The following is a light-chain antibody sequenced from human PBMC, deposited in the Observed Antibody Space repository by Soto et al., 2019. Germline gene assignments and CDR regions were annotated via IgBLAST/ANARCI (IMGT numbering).Light chain of an antibody. CDR1: QSVRSY. CDR3: QQPGNWPQT. CDR2: DAF. V-gene: IGKV3-11*01. J-gene: IGKJ3*01. Sequence: EIVLTQSPATLSLSPGERATLSCRASQSVRSYLAWYQQKPGQTPRLLIYDAFNRATGIPARSSGSGSGTDFTLTISSLEPEDFAVYYCQQPGNWPQTFGPGTKVDIK.